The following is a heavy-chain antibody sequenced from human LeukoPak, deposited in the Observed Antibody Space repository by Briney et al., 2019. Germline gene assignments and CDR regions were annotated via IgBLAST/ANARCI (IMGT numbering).Heavy chain of an antibody. CDR1: GFTFSSYA. D-gene: IGHD6-13*01. V-gene: IGHV3-64*01. CDR2: ISSNGGST. CDR3: ARARIAAAGRWDDAFDI. J-gene: IGHJ3*02. Sequence: GGSLRLPCAASGFTFSSYAMHWVRQAPGKGLEYVSAISSNGGSTYYANSVKGRFTISRDNSKNTLYLQMGSLRAEDMAVYYCARARIAAAGRWDDAFDIWGQGTMVTVSS.